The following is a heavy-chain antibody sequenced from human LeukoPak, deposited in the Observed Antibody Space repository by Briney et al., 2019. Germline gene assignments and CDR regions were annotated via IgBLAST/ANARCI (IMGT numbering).Heavy chain of an antibody. CDR2: IINTGTAT. Sequence: GGSLRLSCVASGFTFWNYAVGWVRQAPGKGPEWVSSIINTGTATYYADAVKGRFTISRDNSKNTLYLQMNSLRAEDTAVYYCARDPGEAYSSSYFDYWGQGTLVTVSS. CDR1: GFTFWNYA. J-gene: IGHJ4*02. D-gene: IGHD6-13*01. V-gene: IGHV3-23*01. CDR3: ARDPGEAYSSSYFDY.